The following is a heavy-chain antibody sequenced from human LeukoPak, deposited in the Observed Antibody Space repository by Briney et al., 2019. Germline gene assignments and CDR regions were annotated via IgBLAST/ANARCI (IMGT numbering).Heavy chain of an antibody. J-gene: IGHJ4*02. CDR3: AKTFQSFGILTGAYDY. V-gene: IGHV3-23*01. CDR1: GFTFSSYA. Sequence: GGSLRLSCAASGFTFSSYAMSWVRQAPGKGLEWVSAISGSGGSTYYADSVKGRFTISRDNSKNTLYLQMNSLRAEDTAVYYCAKTFQSFGILTGAYDYWGQGTLVTVSS. CDR2: ISGSGGST. D-gene: IGHD3-9*01.